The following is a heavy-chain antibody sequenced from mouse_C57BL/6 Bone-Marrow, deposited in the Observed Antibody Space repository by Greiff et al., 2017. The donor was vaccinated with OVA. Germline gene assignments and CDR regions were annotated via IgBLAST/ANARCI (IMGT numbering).Heavy chain of an antibody. D-gene: IGHD2-1*01. Sequence: VQLVESGPELVKPGASVKISCKASGYAFSSSWMNWVKQRPGKGLEWIGRIYPGDGDTNYNGKFKGKATLTADKSSSTAYMQLSSLTSEDSAVYFCALYGNYFFYWGQGTTLTVSS. CDR3: ALYGNYFFY. CDR1: GYAFSSSW. CDR2: IYPGDGDT. J-gene: IGHJ2*01. V-gene: IGHV1-82*01.